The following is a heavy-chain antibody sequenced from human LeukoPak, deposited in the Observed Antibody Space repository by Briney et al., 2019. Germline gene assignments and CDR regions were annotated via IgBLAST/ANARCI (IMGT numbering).Heavy chain of an antibody. CDR2: ISAYNGNT. CDR3: ARASLIAVAGTLGY. CDR1: GYTFTSYG. V-gene: IGHV1-18*01. J-gene: IGHJ4*02. D-gene: IGHD6-19*01. Sequence: ASVKVSCKASGYTFTSYGISWVRQAPGQGLEWMGWISAYNGNTNYAQKFQGRVTMTRDTSISTAYMELSRLRSDDTAVYYCARASLIAVAGTLGYWGQGTLVTVSS.